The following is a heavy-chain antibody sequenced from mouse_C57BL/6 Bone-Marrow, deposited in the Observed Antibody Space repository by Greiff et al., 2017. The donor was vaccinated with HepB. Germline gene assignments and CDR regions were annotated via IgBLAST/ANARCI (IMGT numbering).Heavy chain of an antibody. J-gene: IGHJ2*01. CDR3: TTRSTTVVGEYYFDY. D-gene: IGHD1-1*01. Sequence: EVQLQQSGAELVRPGASVKLSCTASGFNIKDDYMHWVKQRPEQGLEWIGWIDPENGDTEYASKFQGKATITADTSSNTAYLQLSSLTSEDTAVYYFTTRSTTVVGEYYFDYWGQGTTLTVSS. CDR2: IDPENGDT. CDR1: GFNIKDDY. V-gene: IGHV14-4*01.